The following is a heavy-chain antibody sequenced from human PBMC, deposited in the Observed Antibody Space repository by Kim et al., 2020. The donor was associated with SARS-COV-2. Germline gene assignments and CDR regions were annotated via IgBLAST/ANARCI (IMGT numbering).Heavy chain of an antibody. V-gene: IGHV3-30*18. CDR1: GFTFSSYG. CDR3: AKELPPGYSSGWTYYYYGMGV. Sequence: GGSLRLSCAASGFTFSSYGMHWVRQAPGKGLEWVAVISYDGSNKYYADSVKGRFTISRDNSKNTMYLQMNSLRAEDTAVYYCAKELPPGYSSGWTYYYYGMGVWGQGTTVTXSS. D-gene: IGHD6-19*01. CDR2: ISYDGSNK. J-gene: IGHJ6*02.